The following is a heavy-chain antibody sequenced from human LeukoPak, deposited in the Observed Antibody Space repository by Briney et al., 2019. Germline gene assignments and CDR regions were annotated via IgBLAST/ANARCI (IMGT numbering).Heavy chain of an antibody. V-gene: IGHV4-4*02. CDR1: GGSISSNNW. D-gene: IGHD5-18*01. J-gene: IGHJ4*02. Sequence: SGTLSLTCAVSGGSISSNNWWSGVRQPPGKGLEWSGEIYHSGGTNYNPSLKSRVTISLDKSKNQFSLKLNSVTAADTAVYYCARDLGYSYGLGLDYWGQGTLVTVSS. CDR3: ARDLGYSYGLGLDY. CDR2: IYHSGGT.